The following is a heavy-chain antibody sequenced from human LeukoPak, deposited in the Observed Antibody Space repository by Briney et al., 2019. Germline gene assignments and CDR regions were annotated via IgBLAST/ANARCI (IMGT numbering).Heavy chain of an antibody. CDR1: GYTFTSYY. CDR3: ARHNQSKYRYFDY. D-gene: IGHD2/OR15-2a*01. J-gene: IGHJ4*02. CDR2: IKPSGGST. V-gene: IGHV1-46*01. Sequence: ASVKVSCKASGYTFTSYYMHWVRQAPGQGLEWMGIIKPSGGSTSYAQKFQGRITMTRDTSTSTVYMELSSLRSEDTAVYYCARHNQSKYRYFDYWGQGTLVTVSS.